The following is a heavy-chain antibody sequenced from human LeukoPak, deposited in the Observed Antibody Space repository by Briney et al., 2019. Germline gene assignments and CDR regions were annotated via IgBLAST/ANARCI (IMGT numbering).Heavy chain of an antibody. V-gene: IGHV1-2*02. CDR3: ARENYHFWSGYYNYYYYYMDV. Sequence: ASVKVSCKASGYTFTGYYMHWVRQAPGQGLEWMGWINPNSGGTNYAQKLQGRVTMTTDTSTSTAYMELRSLRSDDTAVYYCARENYHFWSGYYNYYYYYMDVWGKGTTVTVSS. D-gene: IGHD3-3*01. CDR2: INPNSGGT. J-gene: IGHJ6*03. CDR1: GYTFTGYY.